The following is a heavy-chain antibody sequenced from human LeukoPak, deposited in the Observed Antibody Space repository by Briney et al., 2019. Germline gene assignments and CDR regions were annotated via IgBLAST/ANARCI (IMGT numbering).Heavy chain of an antibody. Sequence: ASVKVSCKVSGYTLTELSMHWVRQAPGKGLEWMGGFDPEDGVTIYAQKFQGRVTMTGDTATDTAYMELSSLRSEATAVYYCATYYYDSSGYYPPDYWGQGTLVTVSS. D-gene: IGHD3-22*01. CDR1: GYTLTELS. CDR3: ATYYYDSSGYYPPDY. CDR2: FDPEDGVT. J-gene: IGHJ4*02. V-gene: IGHV1-24*01.